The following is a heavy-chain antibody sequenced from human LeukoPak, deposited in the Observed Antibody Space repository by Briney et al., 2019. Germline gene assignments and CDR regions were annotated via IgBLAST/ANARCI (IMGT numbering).Heavy chain of an antibody. J-gene: IGHJ6*02. CDR3: ARHLLSSYGMDV. Sequence: SETLSLTCTVSGGSISSYYWSWIRQPPGKGLEWSGYIYYSGSTNYNPSLKSRVTISVDTSKNQFSLKLSSVTAADTAVYYCARHLLSSYGMDVWGQGTTVTVSS. D-gene: IGHD3-10*01. CDR1: GGSISSYY. V-gene: IGHV4-59*08. CDR2: IYYSGST.